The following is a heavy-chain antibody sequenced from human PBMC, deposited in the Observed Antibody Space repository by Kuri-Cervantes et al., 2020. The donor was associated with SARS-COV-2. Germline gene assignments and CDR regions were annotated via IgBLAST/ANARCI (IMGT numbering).Heavy chain of an antibody. J-gene: IGHJ4*02. CDR3: AKDQFGVHDF. CDR2: ISYDGKKK. Sequence: GGSLRPSCAASGFNFSRTDMHWVRQAPGKGLEWVAVISYDGKKKKCIGSGKGRFTISRDNSQNTVYLRMTNLRSEDTAMYYCAKDQFGVHDFWGQGTLVTVSS. D-gene: IGHD2-8*01. CDR1: GFNFSRTD. V-gene: IGHV3-30*18.